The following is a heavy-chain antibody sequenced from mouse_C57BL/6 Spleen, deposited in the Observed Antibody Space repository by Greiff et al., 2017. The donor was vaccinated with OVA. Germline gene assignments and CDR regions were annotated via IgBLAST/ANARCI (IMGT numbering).Heavy chain of an antibody. Sequence: VQLQQPGAELVKPGASVKLSCKASGYTFTSYWMHWVKQRPGQGLEWIGMIHPNSGSTNYNEKFKSKATLTVDKSSSTAYMQLSSLTSEDSAVYYCARSDGSSYAMDYWGQGTSVTVSS. D-gene: IGHD1-1*01. CDR2: IHPNSGST. V-gene: IGHV1-64*01. CDR3: ARSDGSSYAMDY. J-gene: IGHJ4*01. CDR1: GYTFTSYW.